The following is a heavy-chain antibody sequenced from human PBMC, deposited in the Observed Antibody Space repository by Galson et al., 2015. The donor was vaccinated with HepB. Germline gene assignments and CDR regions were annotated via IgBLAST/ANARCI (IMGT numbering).Heavy chain of an antibody. CDR1: GSTLTELS. CDR3: ATVLWFGELRSFDC. J-gene: IGHJ4*02. CDR2: FDPEDGET. Sequence: SVKVSCKVSGSTLTELSMHWVRQAPGKGLEWMGGFDPEDGETIYAQKFQGRVTMTVDTSTDTAYMELSSPRSEDTAVYYCATVLWFGELRSFDCWGQGTLVTVSS. D-gene: IGHD3-10*01. V-gene: IGHV1-24*01.